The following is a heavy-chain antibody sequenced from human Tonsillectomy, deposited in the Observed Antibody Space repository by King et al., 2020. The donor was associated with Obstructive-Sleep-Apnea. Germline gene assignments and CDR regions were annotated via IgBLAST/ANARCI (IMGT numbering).Heavy chain of an antibody. CDR3: AKDLDEGWDYYYYGMDV. D-gene: IGHD1-26*01. V-gene: IGHV3-23*04. CDR1: GFTFSSYA. Sequence: VQLVESGGGLVQPGGSLRLSCAASGFTFSSYAMSWVRQAPGKGLEWVSAISGSGGSRYYADSVKGRFTISRDNSKNTLYLQMNSLRAEDTAVYYCAKDLDEGWDYYYYGMDVWGQGTTVTVSS. CDR2: ISGSGGSR. J-gene: IGHJ6*02.